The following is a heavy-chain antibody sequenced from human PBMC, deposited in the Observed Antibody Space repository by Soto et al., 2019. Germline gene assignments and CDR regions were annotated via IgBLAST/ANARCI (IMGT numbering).Heavy chain of an antibody. CDR3: ARDVPDTSLFFYYYGMDV. CDR2: ISTDNGNT. Sequence: QVHLVQSGAEVRKPGASVKVSCKASDYSFTSYGISWVRQAPGQGLEWMGWISTDNGNTNYAHNLQGRVSMTIDPSTSTAYMEIWSLGSDDTAVYYCARDVPDTSLFFYYYGMDVWGQGTTVTVSS. CDR1: DYSFTSYG. V-gene: IGHV1-18*01. D-gene: IGHD2-21*01. J-gene: IGHJ6*02.